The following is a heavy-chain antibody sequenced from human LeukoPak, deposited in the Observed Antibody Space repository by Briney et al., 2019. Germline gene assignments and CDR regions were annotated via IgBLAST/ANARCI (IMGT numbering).Heavy chain of an antibody. J-gene: IGHJ4*02. Sequence: GGSLRLSCAASGFTFSSYWMSWVRQAPGKGLEWVANIKQDGSEKYYVDSVKGRFTISRDNAKNSLYLQMNSLRAEDTAVYYCARAFMVRGVITYYFDYWGQGTLVTASS. CDR3: ARAFMVRGVITYYFDY. V-gene: IGHV3-7*01. CDR1: GFTFSSYW. D-gene: IGHD3-10*01. CDR2: IKQDGSEK.